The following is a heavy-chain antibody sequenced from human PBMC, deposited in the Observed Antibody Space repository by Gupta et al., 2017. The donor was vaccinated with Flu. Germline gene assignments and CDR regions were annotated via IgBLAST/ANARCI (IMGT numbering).Heavy chain of an antibody. CDR2: ISGSSSYI. CDR3: AREGRGYSSGLYDAFDM. V-gene: IGHV3-21*01. J-gene: IGHJ3*02. Sequence: EEQLVESGGCLVKPGGSLILSCATSGFSFNIYTMNWVRQAPGKGLEWVSSISGSSSYIYYAESLKGRFTISRDKAKNSVFLQMKSLRVDDTAVYFCAREGRGYSSGLYDAFDMWGQGTMVTVSP. D-gene: IGHD2-2*03. CDR1: GFSFNIYT.